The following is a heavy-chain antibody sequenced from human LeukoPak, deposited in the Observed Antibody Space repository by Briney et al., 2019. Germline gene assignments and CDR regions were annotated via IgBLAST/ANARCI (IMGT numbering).Heavy chain of an antibody. Sequence: GGSLRLSCAASGFTFSDYSMNWVRQAPGKGLEWISYISYSSSTIYYADSMEGRFTISRDNAKNSLYLQMNSVRDEDTAVYYCARDRATVTTKYFQHWGQGTLVTVSS. V-gene: IGHV3-48*02. CDR3: ARDRATVTTKYFQH. CDR1: GFTFSDYS. J-gene: IGHJ1*01. CDR2: ISYSSSTI. D-gene: IGHD4-17*01.